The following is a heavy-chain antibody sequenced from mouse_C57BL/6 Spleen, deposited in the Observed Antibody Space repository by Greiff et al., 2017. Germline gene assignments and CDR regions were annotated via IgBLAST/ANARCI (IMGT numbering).Heavy chain of an antibody. CDR2: IYPGGGYT. J-gene: IGHJ4*01. CDR3: ASGRGPYAMDY. V-gene: IGHV1-63*01. Sequence: QVQLQQSGAELVRPGTSVKMSCKASGYTFTNYWIGWAKQRPGHGLEWIGDIYPGGGYTNYNEKFKGKATLTADKSSSTAYMQFSSLTSEDSAIYYCASGRGPYAMDYWGQGTSVTVSS. CDR1: GYTFTNYW.